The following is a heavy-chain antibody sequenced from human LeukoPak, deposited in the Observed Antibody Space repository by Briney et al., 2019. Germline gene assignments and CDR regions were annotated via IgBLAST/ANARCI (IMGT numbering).Heavy chain of an antibody. V-gene: IGHV4-30-4*01. D-gene: IGHD3-3*01. CDR1: GGSFSGYY. Sequence: SETLSLTCAVYGGSFSGYYWSWIRQPPGKGLEWIGYIFFSGSTYYNTSLKSRVTISIDTSKNQFSLKLSSVTAADTAVYSCARDRVSLEAFDIWGQGTVVTVSS. CDR2: IFFSGST. CDR3: ARDRVSLEAFDI. J-gene: IGHJ3*02.